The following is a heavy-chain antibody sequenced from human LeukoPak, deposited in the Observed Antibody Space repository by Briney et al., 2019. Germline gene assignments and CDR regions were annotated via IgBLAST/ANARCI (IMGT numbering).Heavy chain of an antibody. D-gene: IGHD3-10*01. J-gene: IGHJ4*02. CDR2: INHSGST. Sequence: PSETLSLTCAVYGGSFSGYYWSWIRQPPGKGLEWIGEINHSGSTNYNPSLKSRVTISVDTSKNQLSLKLSSVTAADTAVYYCARTLKWFGDYKDYFDYWGQGTLVTVSS. CDR1: GGSFSGYY. CDR3: ARTLKWFGDYKDYFDY. V-gene: IGHV4-34*01.